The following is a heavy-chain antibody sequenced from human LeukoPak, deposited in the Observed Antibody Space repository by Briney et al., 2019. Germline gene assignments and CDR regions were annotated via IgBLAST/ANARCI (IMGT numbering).Heavy chain of an antibody. CDR1: GYTFTGYH. V-gene: IGHV1-2*06. J-gene: IGHJ4*02. Sequence: GASVKVSCKASGYTFTGYHMHWVRQAPGQGLEWMGRINPNSGDTNYAQKFQGRGAMTRDTSISTAFMELTRLRSDDTAVYYCARDYCSSTSCLFDYWGQGTLDTVSS. CDR2: INPNSGDT. D-gene: IGHD2-2*01. CDR3: ARDYCSSTSCLFDY.